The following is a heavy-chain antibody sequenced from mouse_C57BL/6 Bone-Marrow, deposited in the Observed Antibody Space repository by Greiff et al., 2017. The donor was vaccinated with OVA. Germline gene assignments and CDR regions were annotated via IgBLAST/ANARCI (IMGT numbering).Heavy chain of an antibody. CDR2: IRSKSNTYAT. D-gene: IGHD1-1*01. J-gene: IGHJ1*03. CDR3: VGRGYYGSSYGWYFDV. V-gene: IGHV10-1*01. Sequence: EVKVVESGGGLVQPKGSLKLSCAASGFSFTTYAMNWVRQAPGQGLEWVARIRSKSNTYATYYADSVKDRFTISRADSESMLYLQMNNLKTEDTAMYYCVGRGYYGSSYGWYFDVWGTGTTVTVSS. CDR1: GFSFTTYA.